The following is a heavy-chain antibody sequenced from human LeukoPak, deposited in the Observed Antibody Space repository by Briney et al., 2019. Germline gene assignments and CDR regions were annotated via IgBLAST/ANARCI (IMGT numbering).Heavy chain of an antibody. V-gene: IGHV1-69*04. Sequence: SVKVSCKASGGTFSRYAISWVRQAPGQGLERMGRIIPILCIANDAQKFQGRVTITADNSTRTAYMKLSSLRSEDTAVYYCASDDYDFWSGRFDYWGQGTLVTVSS. CDR2: IIPILCIA. J-gene: IGHJ4*02. CDR1: GGTFSRYA. D-gene: IGHD3-3*01. CDR3: ASDDYDFWSGRFDY.